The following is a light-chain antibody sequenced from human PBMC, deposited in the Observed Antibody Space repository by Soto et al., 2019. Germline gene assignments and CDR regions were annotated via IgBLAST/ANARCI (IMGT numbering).Light chain of an antibody. Sequence: QSVLTQPASVSGSPGQSITISCTGTSSDVGGYNYVSWYQQHPGKAPKLMIYDVSNRPSGVSNRFSGSKSGNTASLTISGLQAEDEAEYYCSSYASSRDVVFGGGTKLTVL. CDR1: SSDVGGYNY. V-gene: IGLV2-14*01. CDR3: SSYASSRDVV. CDR2: DVS. J-gene: IGLJ2*01.